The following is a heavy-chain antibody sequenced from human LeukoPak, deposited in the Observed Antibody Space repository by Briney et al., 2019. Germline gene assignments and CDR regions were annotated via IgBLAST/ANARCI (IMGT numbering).Heavy chain of an antibody. D-gene: IGHD1-20*01. J-gene: IGHJ3*02. V-gene: IGHV3-23*01. CDR3: ARGGGITGTLGDAFDI. Sequence: PGGSLRLSCAASGFTFSSYAMSWVRQAPGKGLEWVSGISGSGDNTYYADSVKGRFTISRDNAKNSLYLQMNSLRAEDTAVYYCARGGGITGTLGDAFDIWGHGTMVTVSS. CDR2: ISGSGDNT. CDR1: GFTFSSYA.